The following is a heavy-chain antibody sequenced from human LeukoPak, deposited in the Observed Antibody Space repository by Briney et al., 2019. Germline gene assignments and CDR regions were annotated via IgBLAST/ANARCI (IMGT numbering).Heavy chain of an antibody. V-gene: IGHV1-69*04. Sequence: SVKVSCKASGGTFSSYAISWVRQAPGQGLEWMGRIIPILGIANYAQKFQGRVTITADKSTSTAYMELSSLRSEDTAVYYCTRYRFLGYCSGGSCSGDYWGQGTLVTVSS. CDR1: GGTFSSYA. CDR2: IIPILGIA. CDR3: TRYRFLGYCSGGSCSGDY. J-gene: IGHJ4*02. D-gene: IGHD2-15*01.